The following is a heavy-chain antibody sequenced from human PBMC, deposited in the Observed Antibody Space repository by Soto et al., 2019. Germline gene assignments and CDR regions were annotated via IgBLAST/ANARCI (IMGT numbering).Heavy chain of an antibody. CDR1: GFTCSSYA. J-gene: IGHJ3*02. D-gene: IGHD3-3*01. CDR3: AKGNDFWSGYYKGNAFDI. V-gene: IGHV3-23*01. CDR2: ISGSGGST. Sequence: RLSFAASGFTCSSYAMSWVRQARGKWLEWVSAISGSGGSTYYADSVKGRFTISRDNSKNTLYLQMNSLRAEDTAVYYCAKGNDFWSGYYKGNAFDIWGQGTMVTVSS.